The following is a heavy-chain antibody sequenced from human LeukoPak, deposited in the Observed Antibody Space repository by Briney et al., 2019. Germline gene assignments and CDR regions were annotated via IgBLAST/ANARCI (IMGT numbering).Heavy chain of an antibody. J-gene: IGHJ6*02. D-gene: IGHD6-13*01. CDR1: GDSVSSNSAA. CDR3: ARGSSSKHYYYYGMDV. CDR2: TYYGSKWYN. V-gene: IGHV6-1*01. Sequence: SQTLSLTCAISGDSVSSNSAAWNWIRQSPSRGLEWLGRTYYGSKWYNDYAVSVKSRITINPDTSKNQFSLQLNSVTPEDTAVYYCARGSSSKHYYYYGMDVWGQGTTVTVSS.